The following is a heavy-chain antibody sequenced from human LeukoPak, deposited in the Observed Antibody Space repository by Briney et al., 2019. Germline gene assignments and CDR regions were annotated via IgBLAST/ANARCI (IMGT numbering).Heavy chain of an antibody. D-gene: IGHD6-13*01. CDR2: IWCDGSNQ. Sequence: GGSLRLSCAASGFTFSSYGMHWVRQAPVKGLEWVAVIWCDGSNQYYADSVKGRFTISRDNSKNTQSLQMNSLRAEDTAVYYCARGGSSWLTDNWFDPWGQGTLVTVSS. CDR3: ARGGSSWLTDNWFDP. CDR1: GFTFSSYG. J-gene: IGHJ5*02. V-gene: IGHV3-33*01.